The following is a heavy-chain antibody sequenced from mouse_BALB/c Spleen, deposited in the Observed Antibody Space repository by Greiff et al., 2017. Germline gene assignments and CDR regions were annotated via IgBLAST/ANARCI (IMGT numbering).Heavy chain of an antibody. CDR2: ISSGGSYT. D-gene: IGHD4-1*01. J-gene: IGHJ2*01. Sequence: EVQVVESGGGLVKPGGSLKLSCAASGFTFSSYTMSWVRQTPEKRLEWVATISSGGSYTYYPDSVKGRFTITRDNAENTLYLQMSSLKSEDTAMYYCTRDNWDYWGQGTTLTVSS. CDR3: TRDNWDY. CDR1: GFTFSSYT. V-gene: IGHV5-6-4*01.